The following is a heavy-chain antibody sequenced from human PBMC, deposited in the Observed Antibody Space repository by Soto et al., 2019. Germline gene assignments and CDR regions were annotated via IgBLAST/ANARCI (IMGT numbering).Heavy chain of an antibody. D-gene: IGHD3-22*01. CDR3: ARGGQNGYYDSRAMVDY. J-gene: IGHJ4*02. CDR1: GYTFTSYG. V-gene: IGHV1-18*01. CDR2: ISAYNGNT. Sequence: QVQLVQSGAEVKKPGASVKVSCKASGYTFTSYGLNWVRQAPGQGLEWMGWISAYNGNTNYAEKLQGRVTMTTDTSTSTAYMELRSLRSDDTAVYYCARGGQNGYYDSRAMVDYWGQGTLVTVSS.